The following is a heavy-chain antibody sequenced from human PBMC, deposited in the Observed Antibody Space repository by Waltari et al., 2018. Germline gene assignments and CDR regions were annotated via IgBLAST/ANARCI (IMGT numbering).Heavy chain of an antibody. V-gene: IGHV4-34*01. CDR1: SGSLSNYY. CDR3: ARSPRFGVGSYQFDA. D-gene: IGHD3-10*01. Sequence: QVQLQQWGAGLLKPSETLSLTCAVSSGSLSNYYWNWIRQTPGKGLEWSGDIDRSGNTNYNASLRSRLTISRDSPKSHFSLRLESVTAADTAVYYCARSPRFGVGSYQFDAWGQGTLVTVSS. CDR2: IDRSGNT. J-gene: IGHJ4*02.